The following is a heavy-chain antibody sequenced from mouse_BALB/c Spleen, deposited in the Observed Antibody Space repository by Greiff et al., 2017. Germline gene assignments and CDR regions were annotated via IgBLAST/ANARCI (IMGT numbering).Heavy chain of an antibody. V-gene: IGHV5-17*02. Sequence: EVQLQQSGGGLVQPGGSRKLSCAASGFTFSSFGMHWVRQAPEKGLEWVAYISSGSSTIYYADTVKGRFTISIDNPKNTLFLQMTSLRSEDTAMYYCASSYAMDYWGQGTSVTVSS. CDR2: ISSGSSTI. CDR1: GFTFSSFG. J-gene: IGHJ4*01. CDR3: ASSYAMDY.